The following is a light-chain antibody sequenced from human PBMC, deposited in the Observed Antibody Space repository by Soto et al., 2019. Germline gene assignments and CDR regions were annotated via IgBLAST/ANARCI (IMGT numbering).Light chain of an antibody. J-gene: IGKJ2*01. V-gene: IGKV3-20*01. CDR2: GAS. CDR1: QSVRNNY. Sequence: EIVLTQSPGTLSLSPRERATLSCRASQSVRNNYLAWYQQKPGQAPRLLIYGASNRGTGIPDRFSGSGSGTDFTLTINRLEPEDFAVYLCQQYDGSSMYMFGQGTKVEIK. CDR3: QQYDGSSMYM.